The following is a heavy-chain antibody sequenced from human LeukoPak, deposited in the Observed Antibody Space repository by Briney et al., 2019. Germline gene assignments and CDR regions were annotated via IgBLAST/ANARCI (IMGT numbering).Heavy chain of an antibody. V-gene: IGHV4-59*12. CDR3: ARSVSAYAGRGWFDP. CDR2: NYYSGSI. Sequence: SETLSLTCTVSVGSLSSYYWSWIRQPPGKGLEWIGYNYYSGSINYNPSLKRRVTMSVDTSKNQFSLNLTSVTAADTAVFYCARSVSAYAGRGWFDPWGQGTLVTVSS. CDR1: VGSLSSYY. J-gene: IGHJ5*02. D-gene: IGHD5-12*01.